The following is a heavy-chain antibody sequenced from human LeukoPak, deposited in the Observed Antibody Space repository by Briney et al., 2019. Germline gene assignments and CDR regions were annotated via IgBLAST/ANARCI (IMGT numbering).Heavy chain of an antibody. J-gene: IGHJ4*02. CDR2: ISYDGSNK. D-gene: IGHD3-22*01. Sequence: GGSLRLSCAASGFTFSNYWMSWVRQAPGKGLEWVAVISYDGSNKYYADSVKGRFTISRDNSRNTLYLQMNSLRAEDTAVYYCARDCYDSSGPNLDYWGQGTLVTVSS. V-gene: IGHV3-30*03. CDR3: ARDCYDSSGPNLDY. CDR1: GFTFSNYW.